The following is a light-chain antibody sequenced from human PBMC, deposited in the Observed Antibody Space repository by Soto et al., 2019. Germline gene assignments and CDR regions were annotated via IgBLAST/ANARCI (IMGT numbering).Light chain of an antibody. V-gene: IGKV1-39*01. CDR2: AAS. CDR1: QSVAGY. CDR3: QQSYTSSWT. J-gene: IGKJ1*01. Sequence: EIQMTQAPSSLSASVGDRVTLTCRASQSVAGYLNWYQQKPGGAPHLLIYAASTLQSGVPSRFSGSGSGTDFKLTISSLQPEDVATYYCQQSYTSSWTLGPGTKVDIK.